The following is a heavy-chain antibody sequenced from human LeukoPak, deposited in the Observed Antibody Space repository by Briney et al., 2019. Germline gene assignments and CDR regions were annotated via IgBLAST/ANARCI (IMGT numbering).Heavy chain of an antibody. CDR1: GGSFNGHY. V-gene: IGHV4-34*01. CDR3: ARGLRGTPKHQPAEL. J-gene: IGHJ4*02. Sequence: SSETLSLTCAVYGGSFNGHYWSWIRQPPGKGLAWIGEINYSGSTNYNPSLKSRVTISVVTSKNQFSLKLTSMTAADTAVYYCARGLRGTPKHQPAELWAQGTLVTVSS. CDR2: INYSGST. D-gene: IGHD1-14*01.